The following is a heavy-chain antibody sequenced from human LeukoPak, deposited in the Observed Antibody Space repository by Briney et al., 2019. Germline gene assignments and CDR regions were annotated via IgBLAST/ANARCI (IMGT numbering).Heavy chain of an antibody. J-gene: IGHJ3*02. CDR1: GYTFTGYY. CDR2: INSNSGGT. D-gene: IGHD3-22*01. CDR3: ARDVEYVRYYDSSGSAFDI. V-gene: IGHV1-2*04. Sequence: GASVKVSCKASGYTFTGYYMHWVRQAPGQGLEWMGWINSNSGGTNYAQKFQGWVTMTRDTSISTAYMELSRLRSDDTAVYYCARDVEYVRYYDSSGSAFDIWGQGTMVTVSS.